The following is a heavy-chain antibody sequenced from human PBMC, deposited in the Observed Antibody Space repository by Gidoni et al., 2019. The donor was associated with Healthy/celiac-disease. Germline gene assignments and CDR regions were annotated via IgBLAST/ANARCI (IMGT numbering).Heavy chain of an antibody. J-gene: IGHJ4*02. V-gene: IGHV3-23*01. Sequence: EVQMLESGGGLVQPGGCVRISCAASGLTFSSYAMSWVRQAPGKGLGWFSAISGIGGSTYYAASVKGRFTISRDNSKNTLYLQMNSLRAEDSAVYYCAKPGSSVPDYWGQGTLVTVSS. CDR3: AKPGSSVPDY. D-gene: IGHD6-19*01. CDR2: ISGIGGST. CDR1: GLTFSSYA.